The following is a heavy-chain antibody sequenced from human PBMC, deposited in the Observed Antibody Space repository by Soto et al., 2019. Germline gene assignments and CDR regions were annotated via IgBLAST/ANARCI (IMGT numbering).Heavy chain of an antibody. D-gene: IGHD5-18*01. CDR1: GRIFSSFP. Sequence: QVQVVQSGAEGKKPGSSVKISCKASGRIFSSFPTSWVRQVPGQGLEWMGGVISASGSVTYAPQFQGRVTITAVTSAGIGYLDLTSLTSEDTAIYYCAKVGSRDGYNYGLDQWGPGTMVTVSS. J-gene: IGHJ1*01. CDR2: VISASGSV. V-gene: IGHV1-69*06. CDR3: AKVGSRDGYNYGLDQ.